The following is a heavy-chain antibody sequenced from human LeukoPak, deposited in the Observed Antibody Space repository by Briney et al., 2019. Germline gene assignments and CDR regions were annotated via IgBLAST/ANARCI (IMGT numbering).Heavy chain of an antibody. CDR1: GFTFSSYW. CDR2: IKRDGNEK. J-gene: IGHJ5*01. CDR3: AKEGAYPIITYDS. V-gene: IGHV3-7*01. Sequence: GESLRLSCAASGFTFSSYWMNWVRQAPGKGLEWVANIKRDGNEKNYVDSVRGRFSISRDNAKNSLYLQMDSLRAKDTAVYYCAKEGAYPIITYDSWGQGALVTVSS. D-gene: IGHD3-10*01.